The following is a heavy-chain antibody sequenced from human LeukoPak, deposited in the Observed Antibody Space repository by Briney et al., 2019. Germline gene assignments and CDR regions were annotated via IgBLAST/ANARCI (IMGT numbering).Heavy chain of an antibody. V-gene: IGHV3-53*01. J-gene: IGHJ3*02. CDR3: AREFCPRAKCACDI. D-gene: IGHD3-9*01. CDR1: GFTVSSGY. Sequence: SGGSLRLSWAASGFTVSSGYMTWIRQAPGKGLEWVSLIYSGGSTHYADSVKGRFTISRDNSKNTVLLQMNSLRVEDTAVYYCAREFCPRAKCACDIWGQGTMVTVSS. CDR2: IYSGGST.